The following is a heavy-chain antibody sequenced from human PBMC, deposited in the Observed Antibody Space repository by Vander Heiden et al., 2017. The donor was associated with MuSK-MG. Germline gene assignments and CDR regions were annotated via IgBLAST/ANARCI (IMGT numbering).Heavy chain of an antibody. Sequence: EVQLVESGGGLVQPGRSLRLSCAASGFTFDEYAMHWVREAPGKGLGWVSGISWNSGTIVYADSVKGRFTISRDNAKNSLYLQMNSLRAEDTALYYCAKGGTPMVSSGGDFDYWGQGTLVTVSS. D-gene: IGHD5-18*01. CDR1: GFTFDEYA. J-gene: IGHJ4*02. V-gene: IGHV3-9*01. CDR3: AKGGTPMVSSGGDFDY. CDR2: ISWNSGTI.